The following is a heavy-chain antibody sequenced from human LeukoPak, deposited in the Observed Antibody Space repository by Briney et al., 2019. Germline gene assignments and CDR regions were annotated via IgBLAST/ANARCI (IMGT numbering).Heavy chain of an antibody. CDR3: AKDSARRGVTIPQAFDY. D-gene: IGHD3-10*01. CDR2: ISYDGSNK. CDR1: GFTFSRYS. V-gene: IGHV3-30*18. Sequence: PGGSLRLSCVASGFTFSRYSMSWVRQAPGKGLEWVAVISYDGSNKYYADSVKGRFTISRDNSKNTLYLQMNSLRAEDTAVYYCAKDSARRGVTIPQAFDYWGQGTLVTVSS. J-gene: IGHJ4*02.